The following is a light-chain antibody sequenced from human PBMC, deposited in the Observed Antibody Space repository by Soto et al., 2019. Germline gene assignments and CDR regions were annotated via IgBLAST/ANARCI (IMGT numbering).Light chain of an antibody. CDR1: RGISSY. CDR3: QQSYSTLT. Sequence: EIQMTRSPSSLSASVGARATTTCRPSRGISSYLNGYQQKPGKAPKLLIYAASSLQSGVPSRFSGSGSGTDFTLTISSLQPEDFATYYCQQSYSTLTFGPGTKVDIK. V-gene: IGKV1-39*01. J-gene: IGKJ3*01. CDR2: AAS.